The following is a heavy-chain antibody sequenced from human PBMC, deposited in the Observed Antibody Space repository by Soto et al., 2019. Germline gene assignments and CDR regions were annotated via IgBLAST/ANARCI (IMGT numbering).Heavy chain of an antibody. D-gene: IGHD1-26*01. CDR3: ARGATNWPFDY. CDR1: GGSISSSY. J-gene: IGHJ4*02. V-gene: IGHV4-59*08. Sequence: SETLSLTCTVSGGSISSSYWSWIRQPPGKGLEWIGYIYYSGSTNYNPSLKSRVTISVDTSKNQVSLGLSSVTAADTAVYYCARGATNWPFDYWGQGTLVTVSS. CDR2: IYYSGST.